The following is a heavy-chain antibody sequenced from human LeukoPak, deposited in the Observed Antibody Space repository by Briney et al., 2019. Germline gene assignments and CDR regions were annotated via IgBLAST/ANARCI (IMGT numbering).Heavy chain of an antibody. D-gene: IGHD5-18*01. V-gene: IGHV4-38-2*02. CDR2: IYHSGST. CDR1: GYSISSGYY. J-gene: IGHJ6*03. CDR3: ARVGGYSYVFYYMDV. Sequence: SETLSLTCTVSGYSISSGYYWGWIRQPPGKGLEWIGSIYHSGSTYYNPSLKSRVTISVDTSKNKFSLRLSSVTAADTAVYYWARVGGYSYVFYYMDVWGKGTTVTVSS.